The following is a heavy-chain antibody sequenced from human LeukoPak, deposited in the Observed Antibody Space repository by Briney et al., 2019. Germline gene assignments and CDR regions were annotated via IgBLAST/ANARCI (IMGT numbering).Heavy chain of an antibody. J-gene: IGHJ4*02. CDR3: ARGFRGDNIDY. V-gene: IGHV4-39*01. Sequence: PSETLSLTCTVSGGSISSSSYYWGWIRQPPGKGLEWIGSIYYSGSTYYNPSLKSRVTISVDTSKNQFSLKLSSVTAADTAVYYCARGFRGDNIDYWGQGTLVTVSS. D-gene: IGHD7-27*01. CDR1: GGSISSSSYY. CDR2: IYYSGST.